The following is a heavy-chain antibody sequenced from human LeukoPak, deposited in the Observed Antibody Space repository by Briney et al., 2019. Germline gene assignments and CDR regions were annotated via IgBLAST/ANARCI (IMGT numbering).Heavy chain of an antibody. CDR1: GGSFSGYY. V-gene: IGHV4-34*01. J-gene: IGHJ6*03. Sequence: PSETLSLTCAVYGGSFSGYYWSWIRQPPGKGLEWIGEINHSGSTNYNPSLKSRVTISVDTSKNQFSLKLSSVTAADTAVYYCARVSCSSTSCYSYLYYYYYYMDVWGTGTTVTVSS. CDR2: INHSGST. D-gene: IGHD2-2*01. CDR3: ARVSCSSTSCYSYLYYYYYYMDV.